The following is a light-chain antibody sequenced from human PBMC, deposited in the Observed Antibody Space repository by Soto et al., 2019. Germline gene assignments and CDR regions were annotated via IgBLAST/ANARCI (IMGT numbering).Light chain of an antibody. V-gene: IGKV1-5*03. Sequence: DIQMTQSPSTLSASVGDRVTISCRASQSVTYWLAWYQQKPGQVPKLLIYQASSLQSGVPSRFSGSGYGTEFTLTISALQPDDFATYYCQHYHSYPLSFGGGTKVEIQ. CDR2: QAS. J-gene: IGKJ4*01. CDR1: QSVTYW. CDR3: QHYHSYPLS.